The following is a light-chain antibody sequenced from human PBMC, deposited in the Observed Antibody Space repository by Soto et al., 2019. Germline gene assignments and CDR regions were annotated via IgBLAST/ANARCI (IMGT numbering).Light chain of an antibody. CDR3: ASYTTSSTRG. CDR2: DVS. Sequence: QSALTQPASVSGSPGQSITISCTGPSSDVGAYNYVSWYQQHPGRAPKLMVYDVSIRPSGVSNRFSGSTSGSPASLTISGLQAEDEADYYCASYTTSSTRGFGTGTKVTVL. CDR1: SSDVGAYNY. J-gene: IGLJ1*01. V-gene: IGLV2-14*01.